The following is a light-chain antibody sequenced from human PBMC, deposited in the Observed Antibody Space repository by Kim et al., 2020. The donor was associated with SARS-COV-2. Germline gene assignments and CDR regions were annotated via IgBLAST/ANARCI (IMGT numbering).Light chain of an antibody. V-gene: IGKV3-15*01. CDR2: GAS. J-gene: IGKJ5*01. CDR3: QQFYNWPPIT. Sequence: SPGERATLSCRTSHSVSSNLAWYQKKPGQAPRLLLDGASTRATGIPARFSGSGSGTEFTLTISSLQSEDVAVYYCQQFYNWPPITFGQGTRLEIK. CDR1: HSVSSN.